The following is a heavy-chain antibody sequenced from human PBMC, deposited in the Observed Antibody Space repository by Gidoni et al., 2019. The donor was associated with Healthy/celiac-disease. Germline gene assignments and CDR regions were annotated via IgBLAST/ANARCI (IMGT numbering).Heavy chain of an antibody. J-gene: IGHJ4*02. Sequence: QVQLQQRGAGLLQPSENMSLTGAVYGGSLSGHYWSWLRQPPGKGLKWIGVIQHSGRTNSHPSLKSRVSISVCTAKNQFSLHRCSVTAACTAVYYCAIVRRIASSGTYYWNRGTLITVSS. CDR2: IQHSGRT. V-gene: IGHV4-34*01. CDR3: AIVRRIASSGTYY. D-gene: IGHD6-13*01. CDR1: GGSLSGHY.